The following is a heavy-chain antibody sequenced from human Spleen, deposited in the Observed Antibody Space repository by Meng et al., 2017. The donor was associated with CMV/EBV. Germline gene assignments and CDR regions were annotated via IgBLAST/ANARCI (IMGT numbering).Heavy chain of an antibody. V-gene: IGHV3-30*01. CDR2: DDGTNK. Sequence: DDGTNKYYPQSVKGRFTISRDNSKNTLYLQMNSLRAEDTAVYYCARDGCSGGSCHSRYYFDYWGQGTLVTVSS. CDR3: ARDGCSGGSCHSRYYFDY. J-gene: IGHJ4*02. D-gene: IGHD2-15*01.